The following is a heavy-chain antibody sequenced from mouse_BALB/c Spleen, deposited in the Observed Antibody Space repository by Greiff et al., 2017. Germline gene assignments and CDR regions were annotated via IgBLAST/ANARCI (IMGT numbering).Heavy chain of an antibody. CDR2: IWAGGST. CDR3: ARDYRYDEDFAY. D-gene: IGHD2-14*01. Sequence: VQLKESGPGLVAPSQSLSITCTVSGFSLTSYGVHWVRQPPGKGLEWLGVIWAGGSTNYNSALMSRLSISKDNSKSQVFLKMNSLQTDDTAMYYCARDYRYDEDFAYWGQGTLVTVSA. V-gene: IGHV2-9*02. CDR1: GFSLTSYG. J-gene: IGHJ3*01.